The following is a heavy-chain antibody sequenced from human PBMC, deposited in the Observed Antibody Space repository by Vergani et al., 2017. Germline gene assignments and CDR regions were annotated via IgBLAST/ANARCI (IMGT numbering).Heavy chain of an antibody. J-gene: IGHJ4*02. CDR2: ISWDGRTT. V-gene: IGHV3-43*02. CDR1: GFSFNSYW. CDR3: AKIGGGAQIDY. D-gene: IGHD1-26*01. Sequence: DVHLAESGGGFFQPGGSLRLSCSASGFSFNSYWMHWVRQVPGKGLLWVSLISWDGRTTYYADSVKGRFTISRDNSKNSLYLQMNSLRTEDTALYYCAKIGGGAQIDYWGQGTLVTVS.